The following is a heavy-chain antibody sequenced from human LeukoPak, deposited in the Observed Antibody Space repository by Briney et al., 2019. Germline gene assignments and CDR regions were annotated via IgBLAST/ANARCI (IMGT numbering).Heavy chain of an antibody. V-gene: IGHV3-23*01. Sequence: GGSLRLSCAASGFTFGSYAMSWVRQAPGKGLEWVSAISGGGEGSWYADSVRGRSTISRDNSKNTVSLQMQSLRVEDTAVYFCARGGDFPRDQFDYWGQGTLVTVSS. CDR3: ARGGDFPRDQFDY. CDR2: ISGGGEGS. D-gene: IGHD4-17*01. J-gene: IGHJ4*02. CDR1: GFTFGSYA.